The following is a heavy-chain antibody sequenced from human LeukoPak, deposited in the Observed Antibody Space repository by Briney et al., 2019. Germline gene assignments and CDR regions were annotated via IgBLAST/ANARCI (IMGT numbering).Heavy chain of an antibody. Sequence: ASVKVSCKASGYTFTSYDINWVRQATGQGLEWMGWMNPNSGNTGYAQKFQGRVTITRNTSISTAYMELSSLRSEDTAVYYCAREVRSSGWYGGRGWFDPWGQGTLVTVSS. CDR1: GYTFTSYD. V-gene: IGHV1-8*03. CDR2: MNPNSGNT. D-gene: IGHD6-19*01. J-gene: IGHJ5*02. CDR3: AREVRSSGWYGGRGWFDP.